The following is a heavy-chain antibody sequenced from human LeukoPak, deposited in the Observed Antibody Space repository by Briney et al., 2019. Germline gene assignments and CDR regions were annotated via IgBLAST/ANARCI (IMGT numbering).Heavy chain of an antibody. J-gene: IGHJ6*03. CDR2: IYYSGST. Sequence: SETLSLTCTVSGGSISSYYWSWIRQPPGKGLEWIGYIYYSGSTNYNPSLKSRVTISVDTSKNQFSLKLSSVTAADTAVYYCARVSYGYKPLNYYYYMDVWGKGTTVTVSS. V-gene: IGHV4-59*01. CDR3: ARVSYGYKPLNYYYYMDV. D-gene: IGHD5-18*01. CDR1: GGSISSYY.